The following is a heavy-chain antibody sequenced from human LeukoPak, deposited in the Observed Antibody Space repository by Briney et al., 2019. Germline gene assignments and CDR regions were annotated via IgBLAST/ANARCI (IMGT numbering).Heavy chain of an antibody. Sequence: PSETLSLTCTVSGGSVSSGSYYWSWIRQPPGKGLEWIGYIYHSGSTNYTPSLKSRVTISVDTSKNQFSLKLSSVTAADTAVYYCARHDSSGYYYFDYWGQGTLVTVSS. CDR3: ARHDSSGYYYFDY. V-gene: IGHV4-61*01. D-gene: IGHD3-22*01. J-gene: IGHJ4*02. CDR2: IYHSGST. CDR1: GGSVSSGSYY.